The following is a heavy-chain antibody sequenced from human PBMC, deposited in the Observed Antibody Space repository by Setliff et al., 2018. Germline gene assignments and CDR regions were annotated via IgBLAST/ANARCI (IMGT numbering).Heavy chain of an antibody. CDR3: ARLSGFQYIDV. J-gene: IGHJ6*03. CDR1: GGSISNTYYY. CDR2: IYTSWST. D-gene: IGHD3-3*01. V-gene: IGHV4-61*09. Sequence: SETLSLTCTVSGGSISNTYYYWSWIRQPAGKGLEWIGQIYTSWSTNYSPSLKSRVTISVDTSKNQFSLKLTSVTAADTAVYYCARLSGFQYIDVWGKGTTVTVSS.